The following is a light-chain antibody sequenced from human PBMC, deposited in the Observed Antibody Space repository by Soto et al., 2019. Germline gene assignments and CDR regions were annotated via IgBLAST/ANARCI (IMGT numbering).Light chain of an antibody. CDR1: QSLIYSNGKTY. CDR2: QVS. V-gene: IGKV2-30*01. Sequence: VLLTQSPLTLPVTLGQPASISCRSSQSLIYSNGKTYLNWYQQRPGQVPRRIIYQVSNRDSGVPARFSGSGSGTHFRLKISRVEAEDVGLYYCMQGLQTPNTFGQGTRLEIK. CDR3: MQGLQTPNT. J-gene: IGKJ5*01.